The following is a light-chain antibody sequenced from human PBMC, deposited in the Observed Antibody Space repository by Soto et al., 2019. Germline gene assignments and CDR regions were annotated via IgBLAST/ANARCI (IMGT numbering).Light chain of an antibody. CDR2: GAS. Sequence: EIVMTQSPATLSVSPGERATLSCRASQSVSSNLAWYQQKPGQAPRLLIYGASARATGIPVRFSGSGSGTEFTLTISSLQSEYFAVYYGQQYNNWPRTCGQGTKVEIK. J-gene: IGKJ1*01. CDR3: QQYNNWPRT. V-gene: IGKV3-15*01. CDR1: QSVSSN.